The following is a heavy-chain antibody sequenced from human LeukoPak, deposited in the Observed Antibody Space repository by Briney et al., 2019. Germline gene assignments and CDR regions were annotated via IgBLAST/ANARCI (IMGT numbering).Heavy chain of an antibody. Sequence: SVKVSCKASGYTFTSYYMHWVRQAPGQGLEWMGIINPSGGSRNYAQKFQGRVTMTRDTSTSTLYMELSSLTSEDTAVYYCARDGGYCSTTSCYAFYWGQGTPVTVSS. CDR1: GYTFTSYY. V-gene: IGHV1-46*01. J-gene: IGHJ4*02. D-gene: IGHD2-2*01. CDR3: ARDGGYCSTTSCYAFY. CDR2: INPSGGSR.